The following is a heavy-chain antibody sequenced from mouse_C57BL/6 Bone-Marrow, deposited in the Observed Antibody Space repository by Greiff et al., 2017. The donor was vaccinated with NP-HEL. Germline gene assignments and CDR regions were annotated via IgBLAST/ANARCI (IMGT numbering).Heavy chain of an antibody. J-gene: IGHJ3*01. CDR2: IHPNSGST. CDR1: GYTFTSYC. CDR3: ARRGQAY. V-gene: IGHV1-64*01. Sequence: QVQLQQSGAELVKPGASVKLSCKASGYTFTSYCMHWVKQRPGQGLEWIGMIHPNSGSTNYNEKFKSKATLTVDKSSSTVYMQLSRVTAEDSAVYYCARRGQAYWGQGTLVTVSA.